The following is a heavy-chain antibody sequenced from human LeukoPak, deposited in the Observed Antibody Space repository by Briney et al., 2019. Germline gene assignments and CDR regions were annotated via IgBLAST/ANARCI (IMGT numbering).Heavy chain of an antibody. Sequence: GGSLRLSCAASGFTVSSNYMSWVRQAPGKGLEWVSVIYSGGSTYYADSVKGRFTISRDNSKNTLYLQMNSLRAEDTAVYYCARDCSSNSCRGGFDPWGQGTLVTVSS. CDR1: GFTVSSNY. CDR2: IYSGGST. CDR3: ARDCSSNSCRGGFDP. J-gene: IGHJ5*02. V-gene: IGHV3-66*02. D-gene: IGHD2-2*01.